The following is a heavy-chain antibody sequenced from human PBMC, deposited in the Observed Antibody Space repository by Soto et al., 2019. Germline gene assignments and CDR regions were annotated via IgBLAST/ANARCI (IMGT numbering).Heavy chain of an antibody. Sequence: ASVKVSCKASGYTFTSYDINWVRQATGQGLEWMGWMNPNSGNTGYAQKFQGRVTMTKNTSISTAYMELSSLRSEDTAVYYYARLVDIVVVPAEVNWFDPWGQGTLVTVSS. V-gene: IGHV1-8*01. CDR1: GYTFTSYD. D-gene: IGHD2-2*01. J-gene: IGHJ5*02. CDR3: ARLVDIVVVPAEVNWFDP. CDR2: MNPNSGNT.